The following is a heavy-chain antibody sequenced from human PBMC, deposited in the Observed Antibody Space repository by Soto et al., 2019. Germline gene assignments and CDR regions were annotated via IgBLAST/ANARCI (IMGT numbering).Heavy chain of an antibody. Sequence: QLRLQESGPGLVKPSETLSLTCSVFGDPIRSAHYFWGWVRQPPGKGLEWIGSIYHSGATFYDPDLRSRVTLSVDTTNNQVSLRLSSVTAADTAVYFCARQQYCGSSTCYDSLYYQYMDVWGKGTMVTVSS. J-gene: IGHJ6*03. CDR2: IYHSGAT. CDR3: ARQQYCGSSTCYDSLYYQYMDV. D-gene: IGHD2-2*01. CDR1: GDPIRSAHYF. V-gene: IGHV4-39*01.